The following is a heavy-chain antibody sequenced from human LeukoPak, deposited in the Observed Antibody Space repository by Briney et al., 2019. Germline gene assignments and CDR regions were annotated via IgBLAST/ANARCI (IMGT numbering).Heavy chain of an antibody. D-gene: IGHD2-2*02. V-gene: IGHV3-11*04. CDR1: GFTFSDYY. Sequence: GGSLRLSCAASGFTFSDYYMSWIRQAPGKGLEWVSYISSSGSTIYYADSVKGRFTISRDNAKNSLYLQMNSLRAEDTAVYYCARDLLLRYCSSTSCYTDQHWGQGTLVTVSS. J-gene: IGHJ1*01. CDR3: ARDLLLRYCSSTSCYTDQH. CDR2: ISSSGSTI.